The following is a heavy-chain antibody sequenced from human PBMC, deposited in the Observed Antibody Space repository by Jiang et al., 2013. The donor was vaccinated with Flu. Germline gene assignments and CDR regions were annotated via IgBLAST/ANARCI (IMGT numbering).Heavy chain of an antibody. CDR3: ARRFPRGLGTMSYYFDY. CDR1: GYTFTGYY. D-gene: IGHD7-27*01. J-gene: IGHJ4*02. V-gene: IGHV1-2*02. CDR2: INPNSGGT. Sequence: QLVESGAEVKKPGASVKVSCKASGYTFTGYYMHWVRQAPGQGLEWMGWINPNSGGTNYAQKFQGRVTMTRDTSISTAYMELSRLRSDDTAVYYCARRFPRGLGTMSYYFDYWGQGTLVTVSS.